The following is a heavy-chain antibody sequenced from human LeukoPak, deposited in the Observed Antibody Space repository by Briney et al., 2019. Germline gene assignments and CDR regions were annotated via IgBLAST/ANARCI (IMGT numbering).Heavy chain of an antibody. CDR3: AREDNGGATDDGFDV. D-gene: IGHD3-16*01. CDR2: IRVGDVT. Sequence: GGSLRLSCAASGFTFSSYSMNWVRQAPGKGLEWVSVIRVGDVTHYADSVKGRFTTSRDSSKNTVYLQMESLRVEDTAVYYCAREDNGGATDDGFDVWGRGTVVIVSS. J-gene: IGHJ3*01. V-gene: IGHV3-53*01. CDR1: GFTFSSYS.